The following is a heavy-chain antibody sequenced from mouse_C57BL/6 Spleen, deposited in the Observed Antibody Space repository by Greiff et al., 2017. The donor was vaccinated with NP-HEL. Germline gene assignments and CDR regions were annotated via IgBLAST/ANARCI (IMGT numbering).Heavy chain of an antibody. J-gene: IGHJ2*01. V-gene: IGHV1-50*01. CDR3: VYYSNYHY. CDR2: IDPSDSYT. CDR1: GYTFTSYW. D-gene: IGHD2-5*01. Sequence: QVQLQQSGAELVKPGASVKLSCKASGYTFTSYWMQWVKQRPGQGLEWIGEIDPSDSYTNYNQKFKGKATLTVDTSSSTAYMQLSSLTSEDSAVYYCVYYSNYHYWGQGTTLTVSS.